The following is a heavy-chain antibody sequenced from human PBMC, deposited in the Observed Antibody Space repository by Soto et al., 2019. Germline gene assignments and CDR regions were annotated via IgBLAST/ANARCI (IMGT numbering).Heavy chain of an antibody. V-gene: IGHV4-30-4*01. CDR1: GGSISSGNFY. D-gene: IGHD1-26*01. CDR2: IYFSGST. Sequence: VQLQESGPGLVRPSETLSLTCTVSGGSISSGNFYWSWIRQPPGKGLAWIGYIYFSGSTSYSPSLKSRLTISLNTSNNQFSLKLTSVTAADTAVYYCAHDSHGGNTYFDLWGQGARVTVSS. J-gene: IGHJ4*02. CDR3: AHDSHGGNTYFDL.